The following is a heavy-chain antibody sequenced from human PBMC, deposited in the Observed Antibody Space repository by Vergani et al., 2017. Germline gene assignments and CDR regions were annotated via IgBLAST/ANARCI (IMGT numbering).Heavy chain of an antibody. CDR3: ARDPKSYCSGGSCFSVWGAFDI. V-gene: IGHV4-4*03. D-gene: IGHD2-15*01. CDR2: ISHSGST. J-gene: IGHJ3*02. Sequence: QVQLQESGPGLVKPPGTLSLTCAVSGDSFRSNIWWTWFRLSPGETLEWIGEISHSGSTNYNPSLKGRVTLSLDTSKNPFSLRLSSVTAADTAVYYCARDPKSYCSGGSCFSVWGAFDIWGRGTTVTVSS. CDR1: GDSFRSNIW.